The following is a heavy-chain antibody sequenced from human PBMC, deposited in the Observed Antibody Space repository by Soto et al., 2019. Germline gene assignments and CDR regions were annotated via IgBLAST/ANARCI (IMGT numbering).Heavy chain of an antibody. CDR3: ARESYYYGSGSYYGYFDY. CDR2: IYTSGST. V-gene: IGHV4-4*08. CDR1: GGSISSYY. J-gene: IGHJ4*02. D-gene: IGHD3-10*01. Sequence: QVQLQESGPGLVKPSETLSLTCTVSGGSISSYYWSWIRQPPGKGLEWIGYIYTSGSTNYNPSLKSRVTMSVDTSKNQFSLKLSSVTAADTAVYYCARESYYYGSGSYYGYFDYWGQGTLVTVSS.